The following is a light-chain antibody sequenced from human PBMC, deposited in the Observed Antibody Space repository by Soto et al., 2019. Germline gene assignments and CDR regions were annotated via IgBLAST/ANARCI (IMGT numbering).Light chain of an antibody. Sequence: DIVLTQSPATLSLSPRERATLSCRASQSVSSYLAWYQQKPGQTPRLLMYDASNRATGIPARFSGSGSGTDFTLTISSLEPEDFAVYYCQQRKNWPGTFGQGTKLEIK. V-gene: IGKV3-11*01. CDR3: QQRKNWPGT. CDR1: QSVSSY. J-gene: IGKJ2*01. CDR2: DAS.